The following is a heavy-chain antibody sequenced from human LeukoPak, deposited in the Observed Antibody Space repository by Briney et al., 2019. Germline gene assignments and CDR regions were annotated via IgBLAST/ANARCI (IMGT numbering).Heavy chain of an antibody. V-gene: IGHV3-53*01. CDR1: GFTFSDYY. D-gene: IGHD2-2*01. CDR2: IYSGGDT. CDR3: ARGSCSNIRCHDAFDI. Sequence: GGSLRLSCAASGFTFSDYYMSWIRQAPGKGLECVSIIYSGGDTYYTDSVKGRFSVSRDNSKNTLYLQMNSLRVDDTAVYYCARGSCSNIRCHDAFDIWGQGTMVTVSS. J-gene: IGHJ3*02.